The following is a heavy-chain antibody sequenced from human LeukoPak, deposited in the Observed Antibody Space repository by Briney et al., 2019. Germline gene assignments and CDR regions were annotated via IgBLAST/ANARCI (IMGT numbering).Heavy chain of an antibody. D-gene: IGHD4-17*01. J-gene: IGHJ6*02. CDR1: GSTFSTYA. V-gene: IGHV3-23*01. CDR3: AKATLGYGSVRYGMDV. Sequence: PGGSLRRSRAASGSTFSTYAMSWVRKAQGKGLEWVSTISGSGGSTYYADSVKGRFTISRDNSKNTLYLQMNRLRAEDTAVHYCAKATLGYGSVRYGMDVWGQGTTVTVSS. CDR2: ISGSGGST.